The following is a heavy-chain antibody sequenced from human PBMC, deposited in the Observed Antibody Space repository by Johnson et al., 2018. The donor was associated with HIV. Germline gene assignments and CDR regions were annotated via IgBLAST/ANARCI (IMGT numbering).Heavy chain of an antibody. J-gene: IGHJ3*02. CDR3: ARDQGRWLQESAFDM. CDR2: IYSGDNT. Sequence: VHLVESGGGLVQPGGSLRLSCAVSGFTVTSNYITWVRQAPGKGLQWVSIIYSGDNTYYGDSVKGRFTISRDNSENKVYLQMNSLRVEDTAVYYCARDQGRWLQESAFDMWGQGTMVTVSS. CDR1: GFTVTSNY. D-gene: IGHD5-24*01. V-gene: IGHV3-66*01.